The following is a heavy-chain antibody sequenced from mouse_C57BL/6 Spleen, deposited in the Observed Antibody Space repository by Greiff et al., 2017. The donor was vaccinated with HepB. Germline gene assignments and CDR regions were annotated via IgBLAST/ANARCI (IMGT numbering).Heavy chain of an antibody. CDR1: GYAFSSYW. CDR3: ARGGAYYSNRGYFDV. Sequence: QVHVKQSGAELVKPGASVKISCKASGYAFSSYWMNWVKQRPGKGLEWIGQIYPGDGDTNYNGKFKGKATLTADKSSSTAYMQLSSLTSEDSAVYFCARGGAYYSNRGYFDVWGTGTTVTVSS. J-gene: IGHJ1*03. D-gene: IGHD2-5*01. V-gene: IGHV1-80*01. CDR2: IYPGDGDT.